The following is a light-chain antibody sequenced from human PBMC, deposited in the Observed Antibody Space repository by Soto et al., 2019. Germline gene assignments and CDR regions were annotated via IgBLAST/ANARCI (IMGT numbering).Light chain of an antibody. CDR1: QTVLYSSNNKNY. Sequence: DIVMTQSPDSLAVSLGERTTINCKSSQTVLYSSNNKNYLAWYQQKPGQPPKLLIYWASTRESGVPARFSGSGSGTDFTLTISSLQAEDVGLYYCQKYISLPWTFGKGTKV. V-gene: IGKV4-1*01. J-gene: IGKJ1*01. CDR3: QKYISLPWT. CDR2: WAS.